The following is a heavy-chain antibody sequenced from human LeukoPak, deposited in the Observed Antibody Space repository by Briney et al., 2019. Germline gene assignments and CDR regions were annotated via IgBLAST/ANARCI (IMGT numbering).Heavy chain of an antibody. CDR3: ARRVLRGRDGYLFWFDP. Sequence: PGESLKISCKGSGYSFTSYWIGWVRQMPGKGLEGMGIIYPGDSDTRYSPSFQGQVTISADKSISTAYLQWSSLKASDTAMYYCARRVLRGRDGYLFWFDPWGQGTLVTVSS. V-gene: IGHV5-51*01. CDR2: IYPGDSDT. J-gene: IGHJ5*02. CDR1: GYSFTSYW. D-gene: IGHD5-24*01.